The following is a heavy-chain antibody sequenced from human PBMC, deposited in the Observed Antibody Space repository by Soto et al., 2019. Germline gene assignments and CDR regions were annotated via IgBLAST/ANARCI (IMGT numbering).Heavy chain of an antibody. V-gene: IGHV3-73*01. CDR2: IRSKANSYAT. J-gene: IGHJ4*02. CDR1: GFTFSGSA. Sequence: PGGSLRLSCAASGFTFSGSAMHWVRQASGKGLEWVGRIRSKANSYATAYAASVKGRFTISRDDSKKTAYLQMNSLESEDTAVYYCSRDDSDWFFKWGRGTLVTVSS. CDR3: SRDDSDWFFK. D-gene: IGHD3-9*01.